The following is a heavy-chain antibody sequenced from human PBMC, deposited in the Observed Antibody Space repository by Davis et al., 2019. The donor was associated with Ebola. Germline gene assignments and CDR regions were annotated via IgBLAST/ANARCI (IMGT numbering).Heavy chain of an antibody. V-gene: IGHV3-21*01. CDR1: GFAFSSYG. D-gene: IGHD2-21*01. J-gene: IGHJ4*02. Sequence: ESLKIHCAASGFAFSSYGTHWVRQAPGKGLEWVSSISSSSSYIYYADSVKGRFTISRVNAKNSLYLEMNSLGAEDTAVYYCARVLDCGGDCYPVDSWGQGSLVTVSS. CDR3: ARVLDCGGDCYPVDS. CDR2: ISSSSSYI.